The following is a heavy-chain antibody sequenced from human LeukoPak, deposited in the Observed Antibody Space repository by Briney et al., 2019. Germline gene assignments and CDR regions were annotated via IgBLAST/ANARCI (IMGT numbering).Heavy chain of an antibody. V-gene: IGHV4-34*01. CDR2: INHSGST. Sequence: SETLSLTCAVYGGSFSGYYWSWIRQPPGKGLEWIGEINHSGSTNYNPSLKSRVTISVDTSKNQFSLKLSSVTAAGTAVYYCARRPQRNYYGSGSYWNWFDPWGQGTLVTVSS. CDR3: ARRPQRNYYGSGSYWNWFDP. CDR1: GGSFSGYY. J-gene: IGHJ5*02. D-gene: IGHD3-10*01.